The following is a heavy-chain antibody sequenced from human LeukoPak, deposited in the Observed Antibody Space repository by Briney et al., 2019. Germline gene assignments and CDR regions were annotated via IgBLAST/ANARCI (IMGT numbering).Heavy chain of an antibody. Sequence: SETLSLTCTVSGDSISRFYWGWIRQPPGKGLEWLGYIYSRGSTNYNPSLKSRVTISVDTSKNRFPLKLTSVTAADTAMYYCARSVTVTDPDAFEIWGQGTKVTVSS. D-gene: IGHD4-11*01. J-gene: IGHJ3*02. CDR2: IYSRGST. CDR3: ARSVTVTDPDAFEI. CDR1: GDSISRFY. V-gene: IGHV4-4*09.